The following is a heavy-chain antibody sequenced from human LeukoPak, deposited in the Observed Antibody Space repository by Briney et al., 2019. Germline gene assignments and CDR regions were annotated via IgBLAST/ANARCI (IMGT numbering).Heavy chain of an antibody. J-gene: IGHJ4*02. Sequence: GGSLRLSCAASGFTFSDYYMTWIRQAPGKGLEWVSSISGSSSTIYYADSMRGRFTISRDNAKNSLYLQMNSLRAEDTAVYYCARGPSSSFPPDYWGQGTLVTVSS. CDR1: GFTFSDYY. CDR2: ISGSSSTI. CDR3: ARGPSSSFPPDY. V-gene: IGHV3-11*01. D-gene: IGHD6-6*01.